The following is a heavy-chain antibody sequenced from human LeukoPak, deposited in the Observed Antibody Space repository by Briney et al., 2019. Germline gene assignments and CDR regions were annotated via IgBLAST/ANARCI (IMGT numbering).Heavy chain of an antibody. Sequence: GGSLRLSCAASGFTFDDYAMHWVRQAPGKGLEWVSGISWNSGSIGYADSVKGRFTISRDNAKNSLYLQMNSLRAEDMALYYCAKAKVPKAVADFPWYFDLWGRGTLVTVSS. CDR1: GFTFDDYA. D-gene: IGHD6-19*01. J-gene: IGHJ2*01. V-gene: IGHV3-9*03. CDR3: AKAKVPKAVADFPWYFDL. CDR2: ISWNSGSI.